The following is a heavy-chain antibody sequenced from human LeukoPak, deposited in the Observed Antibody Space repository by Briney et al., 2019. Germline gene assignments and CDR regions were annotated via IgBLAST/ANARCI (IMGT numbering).Heavy chain of an antibody. Sequence: SETLSLTCSVSGASISSYYWNWIRQPPGKGLEWIGNIYTSGGTNYNPSPKNRVTISLDTSKDQFSLKLTSVTAADTAFYYCAKDWELGSWGQGTLVTVSS. CDR1: GASISSYY. J-gene: IGHJ5*02. V-gene: IGHV4-59*01. D-gene: IGHD1-26*01. CDR2: IYTSGGT. CDR3: AKDWELGS.